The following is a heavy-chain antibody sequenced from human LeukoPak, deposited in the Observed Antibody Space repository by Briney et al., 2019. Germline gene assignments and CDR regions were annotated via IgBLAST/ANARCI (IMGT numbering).Heavy chain of an antibody. CDR1: GGTFSSYA. Sequence: ASVKVSCKASGGTFSSYAISWLRQAPGQGLEWMGGIIPIFGTANYAQKFQGRVTITADESTSTAYMELSSLRSEDTAVYYCAHPAHGDYPPNYYYYMDVWGKGTTVTVSS. V-gene: IGHV1-69*13. CDR3: AHPAHGDYPPNYYYYMDV. D-gene: IGHD4-17*01. J-gene: IGHJ6*03. CDR2: IIPIFGTA.